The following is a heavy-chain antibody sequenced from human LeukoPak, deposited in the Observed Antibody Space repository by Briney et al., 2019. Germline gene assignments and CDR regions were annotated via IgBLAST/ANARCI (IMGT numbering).Heavy chain of an antibody. CDR1: GFTFSDYY. V-gene: IGHV3-11*04. D-gene: IGHD2-8*01. CDR3: ARDWTYCTNGVCYTRHSKMDV. J-gene: IGHJ6*04. Sequence: GGSLRLSCAASGFTFSDYYMSWIRQAPGKGLEWVSYISSSGSTIYYADSVKGRFTISRDNSKNTLYLQMNSLRAEDTAVYYCARDWTYCTNGVCYTRHSKMDVWAKGPRSPSPQ. CDR2: ISSSGSTI.